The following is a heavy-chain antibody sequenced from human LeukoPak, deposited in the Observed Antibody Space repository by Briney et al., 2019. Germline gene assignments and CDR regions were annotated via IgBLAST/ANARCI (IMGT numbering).Heavy chain of an antibody. V-gene: IGHV3-9*01. J-gene: IGHJ6*02. CDR1: GFTFDDYA. CDR2: ISWNSGSI. Sequence: PGGSLRLSCAASGFTFDDYAMHWVRQAPGKGLEWVSGISWNSGSIGYADSVKGRFTISRDNAKNSLYLQMNSLRAEDTALYYCAKALGGELPFYGMDVWGQGTTVTVSS. D-gene: IGHD3-16*01. CDR3: AKALGGELPFYGMDV.